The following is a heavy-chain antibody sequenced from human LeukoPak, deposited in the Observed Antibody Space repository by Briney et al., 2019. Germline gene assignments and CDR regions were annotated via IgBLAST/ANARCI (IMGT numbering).Heavy chain of an antibody. CDR2: ISSSSSYI. CDR3: ARDRTGYSSGGGGY. D-gene: IGHD6-19*01. CDR1: GFTFSSYS. J-gene: IGHJ4*02. V-gene: IGHV3-21*05. Sequence: GGSLRLSCAASGFTFSSYSMNWVRQAPGKGLEWVSYISSSSSYIYYADSVKGRFTISRDNAKNSLYLQMNSLRAEDTAVYYCARDRTGYSSGGGGYWGQGTLVTVSS.